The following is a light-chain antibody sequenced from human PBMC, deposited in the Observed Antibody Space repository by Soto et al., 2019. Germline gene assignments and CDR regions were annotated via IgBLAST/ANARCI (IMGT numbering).Light chain of an antibody. J-gene: IGKJ1*01. CDR2: LAS. V-gene: IGKV3-20*01. Sequence: EIVLTQSPGTLSLSPGERATLSCRASQSVSSNYLAWYQQKPGQAPRLLIYLASSRAPGIPDRFSGSGSGTDFTLTISRLEPEDFAVDYCQQYASPRTFGQGTKVDIK. CDR1: QSVSSNY. CDR3: QQYASPRT.